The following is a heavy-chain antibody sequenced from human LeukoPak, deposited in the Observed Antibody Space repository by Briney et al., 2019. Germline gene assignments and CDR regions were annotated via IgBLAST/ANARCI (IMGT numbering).Heavy chain of an antibody. V-gene: IGHV3-30*03. CDR3: ARGESYRFDY. Sequence: PGGSLRLSCAASGFTFSDYSVHWVRQAPGKGLEWVAVISYDGSKKYYADSVKGRFTISRDNSKNTLYLEVSSLRAEDMAVYYCARGESYRFDYWGQGTLVTVSS. CDR1: GFTFSDYS. D-gene: IGHD1-26*01. J-gene: IGHJ4*02. CDR2: ISYDGSKK.